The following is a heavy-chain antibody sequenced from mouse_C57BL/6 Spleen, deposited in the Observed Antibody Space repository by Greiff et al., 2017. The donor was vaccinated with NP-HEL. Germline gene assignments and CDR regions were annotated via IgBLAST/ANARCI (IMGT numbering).Heavy chain of an antibody. V-gene: IGHV14-2*01. J-gene: IGHJ1*03. Sequence: VQLKESGAELVKPGASVKLSCTASGFNIKDYYMHWVKQRTEQGLEWIGRIDPEDGETKYAPKFQGKATITADTSSNTAYLQLSSLTSEDTAVYYCAMPLLRRGGYFDVWGTGTTVTVSS. CDR2: IDPEDGET. D-gene: IGHD1-2*01. CDR3: AMPLLRRGGYFDV. CDR1: GFNIKDYY.